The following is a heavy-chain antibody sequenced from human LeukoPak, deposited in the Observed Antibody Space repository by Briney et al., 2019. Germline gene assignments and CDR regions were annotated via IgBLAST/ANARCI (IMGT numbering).Heavy chain of an antibody. CDR2: ISSSGSTI. CDR1: GFTFSDYY. D-gene: IGHD3-10*01. CDR3: ASPGYYGSGTPQNYYYYYGMDV. Sequence: GGSLRLSCAASGFTFSDYYMSWIRQAPGKGLEWVSYISSSGSTIYYADSVKGRFTISRDNAKNSLYLQMNSLRAEDTAVYYCASPGYYGSGTPQNYYYYYGMDVWGQGTTVTVSS. V-gene: IGHV3-11*01. J-gene: IGHJ6*02.